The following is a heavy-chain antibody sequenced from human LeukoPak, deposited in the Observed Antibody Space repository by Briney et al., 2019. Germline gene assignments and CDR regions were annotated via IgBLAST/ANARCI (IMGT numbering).Heavy chain of an antibody. J-gene: IGHJ5*02. CDR1: GGSISSTYF. CDR3: ARHAPGHIVVEIPALTPWFDP. V-gene: IGHV4-39*01. Sequence: PSETLALTCTVSGGSISSTYFWGWIRQPPGKGLEWIGSIYYRGTTHYNPSVESRVTISADTSKHQLSLHLSSVTAADTAVYYCARHAPGHIVVEIPALTPWFDPWGPRPLVTVSS. D-gene: IGHD2-2*01. CDR2: IYYRGTT.